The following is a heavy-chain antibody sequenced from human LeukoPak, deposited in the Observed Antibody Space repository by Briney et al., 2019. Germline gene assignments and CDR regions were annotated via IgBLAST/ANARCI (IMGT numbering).Heavy chain of an antibody. CDR2: IRGGADKS. CDR1: GFNFSTHA. Sequence: GGSLRLSCAVSGFNFSTHAMTWVRQAPGKGLEWVSTIRGGADKSYYSNSVKGRLTVSKDISKKTLYLQMNSLRADDTALYYCAKGSQWELLMGVFDYWGQGTLVTVSS. V-gene: IGHV3-23*01. CDR3: AKGSQWELLMGVFDY. D-gene: IGHD3-10*01. J-gene: IGHJ4*02.